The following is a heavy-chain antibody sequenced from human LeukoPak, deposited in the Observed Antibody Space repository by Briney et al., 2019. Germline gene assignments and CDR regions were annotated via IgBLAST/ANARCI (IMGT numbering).Heavy chain of an antibody. Sequence: GASVKVSCKASGYTFTSYDINWVRQATGQGLEWMGWMNPNSGNTGYAQKFQGRVTMTRNTSISTAYMELSSLRSEDTAVYYCATVYQGSSWYWGYFDYWGQGTLVTVSS. J-gene: IGHJ4*02. CDR2: MNPNSGNT. D-gene: IGHD6-13*01. CDR3: ATVYQGSSWYWGYFDY. CDR1: GYTFTSYD. V-gene: IGHV1-8*01.